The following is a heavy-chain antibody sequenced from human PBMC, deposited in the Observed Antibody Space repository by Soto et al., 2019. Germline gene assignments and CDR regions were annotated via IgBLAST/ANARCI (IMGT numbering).Heavy chain of an antibody. CDR1: GGTFSSYA. J-gene: IGHJ4*02. CDR3: ALTRRLGPKEIRGYFDY. CDR2: IIPIFGTA. D-gene: IGHD1-20*01. V-gene: IGHV1-69*06. Sequence: ASVKVSCKASGGTFSSYAISWVRQAPGQGLEWMGGIIPIFGTANYAQKFQGRVTITADKSTSTAYMELSSLRSEDTAVYYCALTRRLGPKEIRGYFDYWGQGTLVTVSS.